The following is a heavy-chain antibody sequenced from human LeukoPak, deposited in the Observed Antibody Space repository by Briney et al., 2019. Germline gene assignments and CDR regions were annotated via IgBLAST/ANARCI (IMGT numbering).Heavy chain of an antibody. CDR1: GGSISSCGYY. CDR3: ARGPTVVTPNDWFDP. D-gene: IGHD4-23*01. Sequence: SETLSLTCAVSGGSISSCGYYWSWIRQHPGKGLVWIGYIYYSGSTYYTPSRKGRVTISVDTSKNQFSLKLSSVTAADTAVYYCARGPTVVTPNDWFDPWGQETLVTASS. J-gene: IGHJ5*02. CDR2: IYYSGST. V-gene: IGHV4-31*11.